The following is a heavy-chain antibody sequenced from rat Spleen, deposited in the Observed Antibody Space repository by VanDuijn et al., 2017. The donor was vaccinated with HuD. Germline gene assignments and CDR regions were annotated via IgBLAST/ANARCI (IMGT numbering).Heavy chain of an antibody. CDR3: ARDNSGYWYFDF. CDR1: GSSISTYY. CDR2: ISYSGST. D-gene: IGHD1-10*01. V-gene: IGHV3-1*01. Sequence: EVQLQESGPGLVKPSQSLSLTCSVTGSSISTYYWGWIRKFPGNKMEWMGYISYSGSTSYNPSLKSRISITRDTSKNQFFLQLNSVTTEDTATYYCARDNSGYWYFDFWGPGTMVTVSS. J-gene: IGHJ1*01.